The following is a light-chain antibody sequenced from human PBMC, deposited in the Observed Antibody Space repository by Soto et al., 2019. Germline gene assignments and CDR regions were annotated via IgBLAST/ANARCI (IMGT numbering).Light chain of an antibody. V-gene: IGLV2-23*01. J-gene: IGLJ2*01. CDR1: SSDVGSYNL. Sequence: QSALTQPASVSGSPGQSITISCTGTSSDVGSYNLVSWYQHHPGKAPKLMIYEGSKRPSGVSNRFSGSKSGNTASLTISGLQAEDEADYYCCSFAHINTVLFGGGTKLTVL. CDR3: CSFAHINTVL. CDR2: EGS.